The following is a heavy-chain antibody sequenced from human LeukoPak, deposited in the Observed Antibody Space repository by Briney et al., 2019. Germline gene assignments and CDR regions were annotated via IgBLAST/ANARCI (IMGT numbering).Heavy chain of an antibody. CDR3: ARHSSYYYGSGGYYNYYFDY. CDR2: IYYSGST. V-gene: IGHV4-39*01. Sequence: SETLSLTCTVSGGSISSSSYYWGWIRQPPGKGLEWIGSIYYSGSTYYNPSLKSRVTISVDTSKNQFSLKLSSVTAADTAVYYCARHSSYYYGSGGYYNYYFDYWGQGTLVTVSS. J-gene: IGHJ4*02. D-gene: IGHD3-10*01. CDR1: GGSISSSSYY.